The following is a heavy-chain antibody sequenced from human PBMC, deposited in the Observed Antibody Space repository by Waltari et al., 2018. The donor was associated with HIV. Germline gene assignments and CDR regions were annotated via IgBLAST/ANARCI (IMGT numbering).Heavy chain of an antibody. D-gene: IGHD4-17*01. CDR2: MDWNDNK. J-gene: IGHJ4*02. CDR1: GFSLSTSEIC. CDR3: ARCGNNYGLCDY. Sequence: QVTLRESGPALVKPTQTLTLTCTFSGFSLSTSEICFSCLRQPPGKALEWLAFMDWNDNKYYTTSLKNRLTISKDTSKNQVVLRMTNMDPVDTATYYCARCGNNYGLCDYWGQGTLVTVSS. V-gene: IGHV2-70*01.